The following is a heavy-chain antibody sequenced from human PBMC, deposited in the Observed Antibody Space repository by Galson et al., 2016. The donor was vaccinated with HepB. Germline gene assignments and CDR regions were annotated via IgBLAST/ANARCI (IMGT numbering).Heavy chain of an antibody. CDR3: SRQDRRISALRGAFVY. Sequence: SETLSLTCGVSGGSIYTSDYYWAWVRQPPGKGLEWIGNIYYTGSTYYNPSLKSRVTISSDTSKNQFSLTLTSVTATDTAVYYCSRQDRRISALRGAFVYWGQGILVIVSS. CDR1: GGSIYTSDYY. D-gene: IGHD1-14*01. V-gene: IGHV4-39*01. J-gene: IGHJ4*02. CDR2: IYYTGST.